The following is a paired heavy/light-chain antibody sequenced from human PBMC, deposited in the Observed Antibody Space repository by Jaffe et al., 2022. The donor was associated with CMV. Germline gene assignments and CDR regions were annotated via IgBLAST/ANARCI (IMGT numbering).Light chain of an antibody. V-gene: IGKV1-39*01. CDR3: QQYSTPLS. CDR2: AAS. Sequence: DIQMTQSPSSLSASVGDRVTITCRASQNISRYLNWYQQKPGKAPKFLIYAASSLQSGVPSRFSGSGSGTDFTLTISSLQPEDFATYYCQQYSTPLSFGGGTKVEIK. CDR1: QNISRY. J-gene: IGKJ4*01.
Heavy chain of an antibody. V-gene: IGHV3-21*01. CDR3: ARDRSSNYDFWSGYQGLGMDV. Sequence: EVQLVESGGGLVKPGGSLRLSCAASGFPLSSYSMNWVRQAPGKGLEWVSSISGGGSYIYYADSVKGRFTISRDNAKESVSLQMNSLRAEDTAVYYCARDRSSNYDFWSGYQGLGMDVWGQGTTVTVSS. CDR1: GFPLSSYS. CDR2: ISGGGSYI. J-gene: IGHJ6*02. D-gene: IGHD3-3*01.